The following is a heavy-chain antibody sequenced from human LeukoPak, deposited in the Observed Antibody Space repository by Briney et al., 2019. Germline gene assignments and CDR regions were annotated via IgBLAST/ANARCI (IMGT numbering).Heavy chain of an antibody. V-gene: IGHV1-69*06. J-gene: IGHJ4*02. Sequence: ASVKVSCKTSGDTFNNYALSWVRQAPGQGLEWMGGIIPLFGTTTFAQRFQGRLTITADKSTSTAYMELSGLRSEDTAVYYCARAPTVLVGYCSSSSCQADYWGQGTLVTVSS. D-gene: IGHD2-2*01. CDR2: IIPLFGTT. CDR3: ARAPTVLVGYCSSSSCQADY. CDR1: GDTFNNYA.